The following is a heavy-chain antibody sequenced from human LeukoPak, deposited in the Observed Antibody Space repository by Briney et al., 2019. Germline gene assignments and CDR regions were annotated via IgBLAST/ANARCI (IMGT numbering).Heavy chain of an antibody. V-gene: IGHV4-39*07. CDR2: IYDSGST. Sequence: SETLFLARTVSGGSIRSSYYYWGWIRQPPGKGLEWIGSIYDSGSTYYNPSLKSRVTISVDTSKNQFSLKLSSVTAADTTVYYCAREPRYSSGWYRRGAFFDYWGQGTLVTVSS. D-gene: IGHD6-19*01. J-gene: IGHJ4*02. CDR3: AREPRYSSGWYRRGAFFDY. CDR1: GGSIRSSYYY.